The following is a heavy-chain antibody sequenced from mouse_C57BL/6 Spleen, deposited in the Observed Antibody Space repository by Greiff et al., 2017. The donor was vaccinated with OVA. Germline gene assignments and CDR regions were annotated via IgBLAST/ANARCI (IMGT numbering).Heavy chain of an antibody. CDR3: ARDSAQATYFDY. V-gene: IGHV5-4*01. CDR2: ISDGGSYT. J-gene: IGHJ2*01. D-gene: IGHD3-2*02. CDR1: GFTFSSYA. Sequence: EVKVVESGGGLVKPGGSLKLSCAASGFTFSSYAMSWVRQTPEKRLEWVANISDGGSYTYYPDNVKGRFTITRDNAKNNLYLQMSHLKSEDTAMYYCARDSAQATYFDYWGQGTTLTVSS.